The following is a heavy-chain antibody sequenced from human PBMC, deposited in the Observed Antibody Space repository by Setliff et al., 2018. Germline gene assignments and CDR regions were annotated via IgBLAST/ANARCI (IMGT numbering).Heavy chain of an antibody. J-gene: IGHJ4*02. CDR1: GGSISTSNYH. V-gene: IGHV4-39*07. CDR3: VRVRVVQGYYEFDS. D-gene: IGHD3-16*01. Sequence: SETLSLTCNVSGGSISTSNYHWGWVRQPPGKGLEWTANIYFNGDTVKQPFLKSRVTISIDTSKNQFSLGLSSVIVADTATYYCVRVRVVQGYYEFDSWGQGALVTVSS. CDR2: IYFNGDT.